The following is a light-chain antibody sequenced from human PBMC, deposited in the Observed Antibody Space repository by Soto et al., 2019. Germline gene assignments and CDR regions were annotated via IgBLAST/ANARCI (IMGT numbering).Light chain of an antibody. V-gene: IGKV3-11*01. CDR1: QSVSSY. Sequence: EIVLTQSPATLSLSPGERATLSFRASQSVSSYLAWYQQKPGQAPRLLIYDASNRATGIPARFSGSGSGTDFTLTISSLEPEDFAVYYCQQYGSSRTFGQGTKVDIK. CDR3: QQYGSSRT. J-gene: IGKJ1*01. CDR2: DAS.